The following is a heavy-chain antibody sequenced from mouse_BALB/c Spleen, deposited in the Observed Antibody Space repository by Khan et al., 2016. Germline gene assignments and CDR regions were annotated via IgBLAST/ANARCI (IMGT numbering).Heavy chain of an antibody. Sequence: QLQESGPGLVKPSQSLSLTCTVPGYSITSDYAWNWIRQFPGNKLEWMGYISYSGSTSYNPSLKSRISITRDTSKNQFFLQLNSVTTEDTATYYCARGYYYGKGYFDYWGQGTTLTVSS. CDR3: ARGYYYGKGYFDY. J-gene: IGHJ2*01. CDR1: GYSITSDYA. V-gene: IGHV3-2*02. CDR2: ISYSGST. D-gene: IGHD1-1*01.